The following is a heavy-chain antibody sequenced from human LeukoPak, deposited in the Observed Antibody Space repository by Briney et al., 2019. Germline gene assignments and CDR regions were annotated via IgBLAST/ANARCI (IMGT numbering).Heavy chain of an antibody. CDR3: VKDMHDVLGSLDHQFGMDV. V-gene: IGHV3-9*01. D-gene: IGHD3-16*01. CDR2: ITWNSGGI. CDR1: GFTFDDYT. Sequence: GGSLRLSCAASGFTFDDYTMHWVRQVPGKGLEWVSAITWNSGGIGYADSVRGRFTIARDNAKNSLYLQMDSLRPEDTALYYCVKDMHDVLGSLDHQFGMDVWGQGTTVTVSS. J-gene: IGHJ6*02.